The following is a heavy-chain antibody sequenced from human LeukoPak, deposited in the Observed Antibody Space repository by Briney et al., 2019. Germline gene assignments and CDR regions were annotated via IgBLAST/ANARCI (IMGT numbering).Heavy chain of an antibody. J-gene: IGHJ4*02. CDR1: GFTFSSYS. V-gene: IGHV3-21*01. CDR2: ISSSSSYI. CDR3: ARSRGGITMIVVTAFFDY. Sequence: GGSLRLSCAASGFTFSSYSMNWVRQAPGKGLEWVSCISSSSSYIYYADSVKGRFTISRDNAKNSLYLQMNSLRAEDTAVYYCARSRGGITMIVVTAFFDYWGQGTLVTVSS. D-gene: IGHD3-22*01.